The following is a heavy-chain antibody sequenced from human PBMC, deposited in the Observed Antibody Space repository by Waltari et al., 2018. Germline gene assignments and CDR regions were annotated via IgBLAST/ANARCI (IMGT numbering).Heavy chain of an antibody. CDR2: VSGSGGST. D-gene: IGHD2-2*02. Sequence: EVQLLESGGGLVQPGGSLRLSCAASGCTFSSYAMSWVRQAQGKGLGWVSAVSGSGGSTYYADAVKGRFTISRDNSKNTLYLQMNSLRAEDTAVYYCAKNRYCSSTSCYIGYYYMDVWGKGTTVTVSS. V-gene: IGHV3-23*01. CDR3: AKNRYCSSTSCYIGYYYMDV. CDR1: GCTFSSYA. J-gene: IGHJ6*03.